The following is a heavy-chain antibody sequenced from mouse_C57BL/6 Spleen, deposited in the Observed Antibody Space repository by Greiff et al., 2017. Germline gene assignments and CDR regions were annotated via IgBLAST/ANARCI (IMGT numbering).Heavy chain of an antibody. D-gene: IGHD1-1*01. CDR1: GFTFSSYG. CDR3: ARDDYYGSSPWFAY. Sequence: DVMLVESGGDLVKPGGSLKLSCAASGFTFSSYGMSWVRQTPDKRLEWVATISSGGSYTYYPDSVKGRFTISRDNAKNTLYLQMSSLKSEDTAMYYCARDDYYGSSPWFAYGGQGTLVTVSA. CDR2: ISSGGSYT. V-gene: IGHV5-6*02. J-gene: IGHJ3*01.